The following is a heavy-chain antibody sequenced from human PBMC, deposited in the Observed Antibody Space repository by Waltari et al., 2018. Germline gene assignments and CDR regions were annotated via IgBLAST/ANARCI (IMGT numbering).Heavy chain of an antibody. D-gene: IGHD2-15*01. J-gene: IGHJ4*02. V-gene: IGHV3-23*01. Sequence: EVQLLESGGGLVQPGFTFSTYAMHWVRQAPGKGLEWLSTISNSGDSTYYADSVKGRLTISRDNSKNTMYLQMNSLRAEDTAVYYCAKFRGMVQGSSLLFDYCGQGALITVSS. CDR3: AKFRGMVQGSSLLFDY. CDR1: FTFSTYA. CDR2: ISNSGDST.